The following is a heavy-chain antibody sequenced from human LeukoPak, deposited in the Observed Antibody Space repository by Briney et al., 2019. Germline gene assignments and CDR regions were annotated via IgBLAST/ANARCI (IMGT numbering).Heavy chain of an antibody. D-gene: IGHD2-21*01. CDR3: AKQAGWGGYFYFLPFDF. CDR2: FGHNGGIT. CDR1: GFTFSYYG. Sequence: GGSLGLSCAASGFTFSYYGMSWVRQAPGKGLEWVSGFGHNGGITYADSVKGRFTISRDNSKNSLYLQMNSLRAEDSAVYFCAKQAGWGGYFYFLPFDFWGQGTLVTVSS. J-gene: IGHJ4*02. V-gene: IGHV3-23*01.